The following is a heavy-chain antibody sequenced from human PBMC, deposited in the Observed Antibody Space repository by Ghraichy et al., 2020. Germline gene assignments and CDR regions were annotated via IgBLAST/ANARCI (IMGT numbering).Heavy chain of an antibody. V-gene: IGHV3-7*04. CDR2: IKQDESEK. J-gene: IGHJ4*02. CDR3: ARGGYNYGSNPIDY. Sequence: GGSLRLSCAASGFIFSSYYMTWVRQFPGKGLEWVANIKQDESEKYYVDSVKGRFTISRDNAKNSLYLQMNSLRPDDTAVYYCARGGYNYGSNPIDYWGQGTLVIVSA. D-gene: IGHD5-18*01. CDR1: GFIFSSYY.